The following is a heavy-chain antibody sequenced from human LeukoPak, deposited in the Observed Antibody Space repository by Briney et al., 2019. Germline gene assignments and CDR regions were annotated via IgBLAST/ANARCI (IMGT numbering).Heavy chain of an antibody. CDR1: GFTFRNYG. D-gene: IGHD2-2*01. J-gene: IGHJ4*02. CDR2: IWYDGSKR. V-gene: IGHV3-33*01. Sequence: PGGSLRLSCAASGFTFRNYGMHWVRQSPDKGLEWVAGIWYDGSKRLYADSVKGRFTISRDDSENALYLQMNSLRAEDTALYYCAGDYCSTSFCYDNWGQGTLVTVSS. CDR3: AGDYCSTSFCYDN.